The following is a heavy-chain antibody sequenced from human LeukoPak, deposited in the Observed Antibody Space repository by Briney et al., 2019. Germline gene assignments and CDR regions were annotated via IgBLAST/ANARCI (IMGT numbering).Heavy chain of an antibody. J-gene: IGHJ4*02. CDR3: ARDQYCSSTSCYKGGYFDY. D-gene: IGHD2-2*02. V-gene: IGHV4-39*07. CDR2: IYYSGST. Sequence: SETLSLTCTVSGGSISSSSYYWGWIRQPPGKGLEWIGSIYYSGSTYYNPSLKSRVTISVDTSKNQFSLKLSSVTAADTAVYYCARDQYCSSTSCYKGGYFDYWGQGTLVTVSS. CDR1: GGSISSSSYY.